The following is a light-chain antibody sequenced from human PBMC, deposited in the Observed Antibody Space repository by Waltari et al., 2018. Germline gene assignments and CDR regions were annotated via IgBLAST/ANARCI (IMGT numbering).Light chain of an antibody. V-gene: IGKV1-39*01. CDR2: AAS. CDR1: QSISSY. CDR3: QQSYSTPS. Sequence: DIQMTPSPSSLSASVGDRVPIPCRASQSISSYLNWYQQKPGKAPKLLIYAASSLQSGVPSRFSGSGSGTDFTLTISSLQPEDFATYYCQQSYSTPSFGQGTKLEIK. J-gene: IGKJ2*01.